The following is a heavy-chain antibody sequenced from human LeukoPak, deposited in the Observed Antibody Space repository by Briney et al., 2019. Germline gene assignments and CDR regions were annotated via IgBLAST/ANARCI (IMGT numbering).Heavy chain of an antibody. D-gene: IGHD4-11*01. CDR1: GFPFRNPL. CDR2: MESKTDGGTT. V-gene: IGHV3-15*04. Sequence: PGGPLRLSCAASGFPFRNPLMSGVRQPPGKALEWFGSMESKTDGGTTDYAAPVKGRFTISRDDSNNTLYLQMNSLKTEDTAVYYCTTDLTVTTGDYWGQGTLVTVSS. CDR3: TTDLTVTTGDY. J-gene: IGHJ4*02.